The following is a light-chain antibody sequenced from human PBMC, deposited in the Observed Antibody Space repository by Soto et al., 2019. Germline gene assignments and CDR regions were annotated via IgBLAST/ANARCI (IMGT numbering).Light chain of an antibody. Sequence: EIVLTQSPATLSLSPGERATLSFRASPSVTNYLAWYQQKPGQAPRLLIYGAFNRATGIPARFSGSGSGTDFTLTISSLEPEDFAVYYCQQRNIWPPVTCGQGTRLEI. V-gene: IGKV3-11*01. CDR3: QQRNIWPPVT. CDR1: PSVTNY. J-gene: IGKJ5*01. CDR2: GAF.